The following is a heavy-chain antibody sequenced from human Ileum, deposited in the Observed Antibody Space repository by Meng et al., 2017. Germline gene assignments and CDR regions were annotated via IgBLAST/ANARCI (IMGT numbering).Heavy chain of an antibody. Sequence: QVQLVQSGAEVKKPGASVKVSCKASGYTFTSYGISWVRQAPGQGLEWMGWINPNSGGTNYAQKFQGRVTMTRDTSISTAYMELSRLRSDDTAVYYCAVAYYYDSSGYPTSDYWGQGTLVTVSS. CDR2: INPNSGGT. J-gene: IGHJ4*02. D-gene: IGHD3-22*01. V-gene: IGHV1-2*02. CDR1: GYTFTSYG. CDR3: AVAYYYDSSGYPTSDY.